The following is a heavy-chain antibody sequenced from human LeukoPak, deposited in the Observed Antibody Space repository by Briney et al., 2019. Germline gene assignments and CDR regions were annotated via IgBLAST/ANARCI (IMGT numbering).Heavy chain of an antibody. Sequence: ASVKVSCKASGYTFTSYDINWVRQATGQGLEWMGWMNPNSGNTGYAQKFQGRVTMTRNTSISTAYMELSSLRSEDTAVYYCARSRYEQWLANEAFDIWGQGTMVTVSS. CDR2: MNPNSGNT. D-gene: IGHD6-19*01. J-gene: IGHJ3*02. V-gene: IGHV1-8*01. CDR3: ARSRYEQWLANEAFDI. CDR1: GYTFTSYD.